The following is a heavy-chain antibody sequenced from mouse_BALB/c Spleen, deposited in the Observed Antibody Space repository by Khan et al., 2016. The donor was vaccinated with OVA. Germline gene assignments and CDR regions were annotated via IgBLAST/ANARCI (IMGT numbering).Heavy chain of an antibody. Sequence: VQLQQSGTVLARPGASVKMSCKASGYSFTSYWMHWVKQRPGLGLEWIGAIYPGISDTRYNQKFKGKAKLTAVTSASTAHMELSSLTNEDAAVYYCTRSYDSYYFDYWGQGTLLTVSS. CDR2: IYPGISDT. J-gene: IGHJ2*01. CDR1: GYSFTSYW. CDR3: TRSYDSYYFDY. V-gene: IGHV1-5*01. D-gene: IGHD2-4*01.